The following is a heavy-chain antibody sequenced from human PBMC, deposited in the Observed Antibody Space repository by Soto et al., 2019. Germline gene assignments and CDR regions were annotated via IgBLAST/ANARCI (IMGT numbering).Heavy chain of an antibody. CDR3: ARGLAALPVFAFDI. CDR2: IYWNDDK. V-gene: IGHV2-5*01. J-gene: IGHJ3*02. CDR1: GISLSTSGVG. D-gene: IGHD6-6*01. Sequence: QITLKGSGPTLVQPTQTLTLTCSLSGISLSTSGVGLGWIRQPPGKALEWLALIYWNDDKHYSPSLKTRLTITKDTSKTQAVLTMTNMDPVDTATYYFARGLAALPVFAFDIWGQGTMVTVSS.